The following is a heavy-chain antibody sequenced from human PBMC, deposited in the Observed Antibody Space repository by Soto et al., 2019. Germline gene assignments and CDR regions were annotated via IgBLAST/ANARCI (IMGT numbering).Heavy chain of an antibody. J-gene: IGHJ4*02. CDR3: AKDQARGCYFDY. D-gene: IGHD3-16*01. Sequence: EVQLVESGGGLVQPGRSLRLSCAASGFTFDDYAMHWVRQAPGKGLVWVSGISWNSGSIGYADSVKGRFTISRDNAKDSLYLQMNSLGAEDTALYYCAKDQARGCYFDYWGQGTLVTVSS. V-gene: IGHV3-9*01. CDR1: GFTFDDYA. CDR2: ISWNSGSI.